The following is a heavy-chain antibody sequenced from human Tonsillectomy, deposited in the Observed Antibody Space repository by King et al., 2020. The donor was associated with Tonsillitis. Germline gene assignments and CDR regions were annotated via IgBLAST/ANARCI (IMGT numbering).Heavy chain of an antibody. CDR1: GFPFSRYA. J-gene: IGHJ4*02. D-gene: IGHD3-22*01. CDR3: AKSRGLYYDSFDY. V-gene: IGHV3-30*02. CDR2: IRYDGTNE. Sequence: VQLVESGGGVVQSGGSLRLSCAASGFPFSRYAINWVRQAPGKGLEWVAIIRYDGTNEYYADFVKGRFTIFRDNSGNTVYLQMNSLRTEDTAVYYCAKSRGLYYDSFDYWGQGTPVTVSS.